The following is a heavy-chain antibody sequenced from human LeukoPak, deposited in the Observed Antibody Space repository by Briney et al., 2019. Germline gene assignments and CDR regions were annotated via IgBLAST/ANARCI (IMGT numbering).Heavy chain of an antibody. CDR2: ISPDGSDK. Sequence: PGGSLRLSCVASGFTFSTYWMNWVRQAPGKGLERVGTISPDGSDKYYVDSVKGRFTISRDNAKTSLYLQINSLRADDTALYFCARGIVVVVGASDHFDYWGQGTLITVSP. CDR1: GFTFSTYW. V-gene: IGHV3-7*01. D-gene: IGHD2-15*01. CDR3: ARGIVVVVGASDHFDY. J-gene: IGHJ4*02.